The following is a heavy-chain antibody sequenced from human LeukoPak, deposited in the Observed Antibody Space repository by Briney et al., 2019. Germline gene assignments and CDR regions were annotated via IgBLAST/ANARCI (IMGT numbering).Heavy chain of an antibody. CDR2: INHSGST. V-gene: IGHV4-34*01. J-gene: IGHJ4*02. Sequence: SETLSLTCDVYGGSFSGYYWSWIRQPPGKGLEWIGEINHSGSTNYNPSLKSRVTISVDTSKNQFSLKLSSVTAADTAVYYCARGEDSSGWYPFTFDYWGQGTLVTVSS. CDR3: ARGEDSSGWYPFTFDY. D-gene: IGHD6-19*01. CDR1: GGSFSGYY.